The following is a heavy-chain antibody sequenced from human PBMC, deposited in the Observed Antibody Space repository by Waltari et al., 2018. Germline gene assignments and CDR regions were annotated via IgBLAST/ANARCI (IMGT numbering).Heavy chain of an antibody. V-gene: IGHV3-48*04. Sequence: EVQLVESGGGLVQPGGSLRLSCAASGFTFSSYSMNWVRQAPGKGLEWVSYISSSSSTIYYADYVKGRFTISRDNAKNSLYLQMNSLRAEDTAVYYCAREGDSHYYYYMDVWGKGTTVTVSS. CDR2: ISSSSSTI. CDR1: GFTFSSYS. J-gene: IGHJ6*03. D-gene: IGHD6-13*01. CDR3: AREGDSHYYYYMDV.